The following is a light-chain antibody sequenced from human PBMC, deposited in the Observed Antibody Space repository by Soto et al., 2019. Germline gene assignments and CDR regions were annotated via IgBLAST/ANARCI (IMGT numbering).Light chain of an antibody. Sequence: DIQMTQSPSTLSASVGDRVTITCRASQSINNWLAWYQQKPGKAPKLFIFKASTLESGVPSRFSGSGSGTEFTLSISSLQPDDFATYFCQQYESFPRTFGQGTKVDIK. CDR1: QSINNW. V-gene: IGKV1-5*03. J-gene: IGKJ1*01. CDR3: QQYESFPRT. CDR2: KAS.